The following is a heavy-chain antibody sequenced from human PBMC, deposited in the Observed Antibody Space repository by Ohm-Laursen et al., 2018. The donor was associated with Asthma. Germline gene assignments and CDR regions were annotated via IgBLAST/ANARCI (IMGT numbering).Heavy chain of an antibody. CDR2: IKSKTDGGTT. J-gene: IGHJ6*02. CDR3: TTVTLPYYYDSSGYYSNYYYYGMDV. Sequence: SLRLSCSASGFTFSNYALNWVRQAPGKGLEWVGRIKSKTDGGTTDYAAPVKGRFTISRDDSKNTLYLQMNSLKTEDTAVYYCTTVTLPYYYDSSGYYSNYYYYGMDVWGQGTTVTVSS. V-gene: IGHV3-15*01. D-gene: IGHD3-22*01. CDR1: GFTFSNYA.